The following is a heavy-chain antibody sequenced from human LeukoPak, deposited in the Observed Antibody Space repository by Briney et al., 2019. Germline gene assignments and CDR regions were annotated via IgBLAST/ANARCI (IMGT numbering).Heavy chain of an antibody. J-gene: IGHJ4*02. CDR3: ARGKSIAARLTYLFDY. Sequence: KPSETLSLTCTVSGGSISSYYWSWIRQPPGKGLEWIGYIYYSGSTNYNPSLKSRVTISVDTSKNQFSLKLSSVTAADTAVYYCARGKSIAARLTYLFDYWGQGTLVTVSS. D-gene: IGHD6-6*01. CDR1: GGSISSYY. CDR2: IYYSGST. V-gene: IGHV4-59*12.